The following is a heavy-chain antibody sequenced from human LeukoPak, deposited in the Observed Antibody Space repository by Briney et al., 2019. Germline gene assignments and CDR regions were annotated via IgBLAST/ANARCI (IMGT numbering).Heavy chain of an antibody. D-gene: IGHD6-19*01. V-gene: IGHV1-8*03. CDR1: GYTFTSYD. J-gene: IGHJ3*02. CDR2: MNPNSGNT. CDR3: AVAGTLGEAFDI. Sequence: ASVKVSCKASGYTFTSYDINWVGQATGQGLEWMGWMNPNSGNTGYAQKFQGRVTITRNTSISTAYMELSSLRSEDTAVYYCAVAGTLGEAFDIWGQGTMVTVSS.